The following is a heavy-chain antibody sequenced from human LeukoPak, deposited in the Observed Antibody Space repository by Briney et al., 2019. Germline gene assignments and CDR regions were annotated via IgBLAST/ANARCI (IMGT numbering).Heavy chain of an antibody. CDR1: GFTFSSYS. D-gene: IGHD4-17*01. Sequence: PGGSLRLSCAASGFTFSSYSMNWVRQAPGKGLEWVSYISSSSSTIYYADSVKGRFTISRDNAKNSLYLQMNSLRAEDTAVYYCARENMGDYFSFDYWGQGTLVTVSS. CDR3: ARENMGDYFSFDY. CDR2: ISSSSSTI. J-gene: IGHJ4*02. V-gene: IGHV3-48*01.